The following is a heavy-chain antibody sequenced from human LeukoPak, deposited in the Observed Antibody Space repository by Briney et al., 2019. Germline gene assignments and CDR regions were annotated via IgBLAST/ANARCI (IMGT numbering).Heavy chain of an antibody. V-gene: IGHV4-4*07. CDR2: IYTSGST. D-gene: IGHD6-19*01. CDR1: GGSFSGYY. CDR3: ARDREGSGWYDSYYYYGMDV. Sequence: SETLSLTCAVYGGSFSGYYWSWIRQPAGKGLEWIGRIYTSGSTNYNPSLKSRVTMSVDTSKNQFSLKLSSVTAADPAVYYCARDREGSGWYDSYYYYGMDVWGQGTTVTVS. J-gene: IGHJ6*02.